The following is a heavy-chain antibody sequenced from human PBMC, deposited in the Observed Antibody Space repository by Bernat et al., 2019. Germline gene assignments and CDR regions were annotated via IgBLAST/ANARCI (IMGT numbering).Heavy chain of an antibody. CDR3: ARDVDWHDVGYYYYGMDV. V-gene: IGHV1-69*04. J-gene: IGHJ6*02. Sequence: QVQLVQSGAEVKKPGSSVKVSCKASGGTFSSYAISWVRQAPGQGLEWMGRIIPILGIANHAQKFQGRVTITADKSTSTAYMELSSLRSEDTAVYYCARDVDWHDVGYYYYGMDVWGQGTTVTVSS. CDR2: IIPILGIA. CDR1: GGTFSSYA. D-gene: IGHD1-1*01.